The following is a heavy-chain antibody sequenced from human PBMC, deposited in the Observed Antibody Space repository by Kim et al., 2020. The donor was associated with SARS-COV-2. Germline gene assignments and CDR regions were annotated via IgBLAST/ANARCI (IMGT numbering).Heavy chain of an antibody. D-gene: IGHD2-2*01. CDR3: ATPAYCTSSTIANCKTRYFYYGMDV. V-gene: IGHV1-69*06. Sequence: SSVKVSCKASGGTFRDYPISWVRQAPGQGLEWMGGIIPVFPTANYAQKFRARVTITADKSTATAYMELSSLRSEDTAVYYCATPAYCTSSTIANCKTRYFYYGMDVWGQGTTVTVSS. CDR2: IIPVFPTA. J-gene: IGHJ6*02. CDR1: GGTFRDYP.